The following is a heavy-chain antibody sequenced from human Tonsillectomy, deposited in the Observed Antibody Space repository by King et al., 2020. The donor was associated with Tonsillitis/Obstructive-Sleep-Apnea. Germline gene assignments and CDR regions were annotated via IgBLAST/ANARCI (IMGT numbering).Heavy chain of an antibody. Sequence: VQLQESGPRLVKPSETLSLSCSVSGGSVSSCSYYWSWIRQPPGKGLEGIGYIYYNGTTNYNPSLKSRATTPVDTSKNQVSLKLNSVTAADTAVYYCARLIDYYYSMDVWGKGTTVTVSS. CDR2: IYYNGTT. D-gene: IGHD2-15*01. CDR3: ARLIDYYYSMDV. V-gene: IGHV4-61*01. CDR1: GGSVSSCSYY. J-gene: IGHJ6*03.